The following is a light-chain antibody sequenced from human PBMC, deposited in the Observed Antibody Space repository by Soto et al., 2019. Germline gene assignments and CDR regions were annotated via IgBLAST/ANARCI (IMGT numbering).Light chain of an antibody. CDR1: QGISNY. CDR2: AAS. J-gene: IGKJ4*01. CDR3: QQYNSAPRT. V-gene: IGKV1-27*01. Sequence: DVQMTQAPSSLSASVGDRVTITCRASQGISNYLAWYQQKPGKVPKLLIYAASILQSGVPSRFSGSGSGTEFTLTISSLQPEGVATYCCQQYNSAPRTFGGGTKVEIK.